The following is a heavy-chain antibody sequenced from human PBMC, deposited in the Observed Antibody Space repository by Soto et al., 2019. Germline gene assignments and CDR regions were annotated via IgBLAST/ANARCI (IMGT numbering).Heavy chain of an antibody. J-gene: IGHJ4*02. V-gene: IGHV4-59*01. CDR1: GGSISSYY. CDR2: IYYSGST. Sequence: QVQLQESGPGLVKPSETLSLTCTVSGGSISSYYWSWIRQPPGKGLEWIGYIYYSGSTNYNPSLKSRVTISVDTSKNQFSLKLSSVTAADTAVYYCARVTISGSGDLPFDYWGQGTLVTVSS. CDR3: ARVTISGSGDLPFDY. D-gene: IGHD3-10*01.